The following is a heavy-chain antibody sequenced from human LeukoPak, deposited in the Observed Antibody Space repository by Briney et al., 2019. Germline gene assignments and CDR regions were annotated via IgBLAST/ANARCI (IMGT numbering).Heavy chain of an antibody. CDR3: ARDNYYYDSSGYYHFDY. CDR1: GFIFSSYT. D-gene: IGHD3-22*01. J-gene: IGHJ4*02. CDR2: ISTSSSYR. V-gene: IGHV3-21*01. Sequence: PGGSLRLSCAASGFIFSSYTMNWVRQAPGKGLEWVASISTSSSYRYYADSVKGRFTISRDNAKNSLYLQMNSLRAEDTAVYYCARDNYYYDSSGYYHFDYWGQGTLVTVSS.